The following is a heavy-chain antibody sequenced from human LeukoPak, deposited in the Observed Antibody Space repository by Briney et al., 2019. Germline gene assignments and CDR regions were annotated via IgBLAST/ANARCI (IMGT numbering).Heavy chain of an antibody. CDR2: IYYSGST. J-gene: IGHJ4*02. CDR1: GGSISSSSYY. V-gene: IGHV4-39*01. D-gene: IGHD3-22*01. Sequence: SETLSLTCTVSGGSISSSSYYWGWIRQPPGKGLEWIGSIYYSGSTYYNPSLKSRVTISVDTSKSQFSLKLSSVTAADTAVYYCARLLLKNYYDSSGYPNWGQGTLVTVSS. CDR3: ARLLLKNYYDSSGYPN.